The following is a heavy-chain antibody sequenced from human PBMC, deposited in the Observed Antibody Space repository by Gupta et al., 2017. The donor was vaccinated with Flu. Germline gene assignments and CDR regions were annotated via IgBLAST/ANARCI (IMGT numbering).Heavy chain of an antibody. CDR3: ARVGYCSTTSCYEPFDS. CDR2: FNPKSGGT. Sequence: YNHWVRQAPGQGLEWMGRFNPKSGGTKYAQKFQGRVTMTGDTSVSAAYMELSSLKSDDTAIYYCARVGYCSTTSCYEPFDSWGLGTQVTVSS. V-gene: IGHV1-2*06. CDR1: Y. D-gene: IGHD2-2*03. J-gene: IGHJ4*02.